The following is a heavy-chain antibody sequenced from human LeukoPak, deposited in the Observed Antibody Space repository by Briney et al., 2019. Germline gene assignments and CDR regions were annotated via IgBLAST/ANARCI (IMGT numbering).Heavy chain of an antibody. CDR3: RRGRFLTYCGTECYSGYDQ. D-gene: IGHD2-21*01. Sequence: SETLSLTCDVSGGSFSGHYWSWIRQPPGKGLEWIGEIDHSGNTNYNPSLKRRVTISIDTSKTQFSLRLSSVTAADTAMYARRRGRFLTYCGTECYSGYDQWGQGALVAVAS. CDR1: GGSFSGHY. V-gene: IGHV4-34*01. J-gene: IGHJ4*02. CDR2: IDHSGNT.